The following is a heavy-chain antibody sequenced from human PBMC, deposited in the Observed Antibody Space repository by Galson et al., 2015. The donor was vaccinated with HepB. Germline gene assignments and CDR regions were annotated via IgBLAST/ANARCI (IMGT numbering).Heavy chain of an antibody. CDR3: ARDFAILFYNYGYSN. D-gene: IGHD5-18*01. J-gene: IGHJ4*02. Sequence: SLRLSCATSGFTFSTYAMSWVRQAPGKGLEWVSRISGSGHSTYYADSVKGRFTISRDNSKNTLYLQMNSLRVEDTAMYYCARDFAILFYNYGYSNWGQGTLVTVSS. CDR2: ISGSGHST. CDR1: GFTFSTYA. V-gene: IGHV3-23*01.